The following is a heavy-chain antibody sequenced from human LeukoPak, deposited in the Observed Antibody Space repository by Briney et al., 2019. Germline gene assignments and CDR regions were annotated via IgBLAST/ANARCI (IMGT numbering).Heavy chain of an antibody. V-gene: IGHV3-33*01. CDR3: ARDGDYGDRRLYYFDF. J-gene: IGHJ4*01. CDR1: GFSFSSYG. Sequence: GGSLRLSCAASGFSFSSYGMHWVRQAPGKGLEWVAFIWYDGSNQYYADSVKGRFTISRDNSKNTLLLQMNSLRVEDTAVYYCARDGDYGDRRLYYFDFWGHGTLVTVSS. CDR2: IWYDGSNQ. D-gene: IGHD4-17*01.